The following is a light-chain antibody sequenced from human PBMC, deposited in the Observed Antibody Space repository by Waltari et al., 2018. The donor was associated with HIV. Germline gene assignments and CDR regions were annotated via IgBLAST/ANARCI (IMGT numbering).Light chain of an antibody. CDR1: QNVFYSSNNRNY. V-gene: IGKV4-1*01. CDR2: CAS. CDR3: QQTYTIPPT. Sequence: DIVMTQSPDSLAVSLGERATIKCKSSQNVFYSSNNRNYLSLYQQKPGQPPKLIIYCASCRRSVVPDRFSGSGSGTDFTLTISSLQAEDVAVYFCQQTYTIPPTFGGGTKVEIK. J-gene: IGKJ4*01.